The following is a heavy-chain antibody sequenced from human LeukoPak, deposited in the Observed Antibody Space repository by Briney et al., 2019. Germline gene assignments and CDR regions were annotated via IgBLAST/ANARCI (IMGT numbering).Heavy chain of an antibody. CDR3: ARGARGSGRYYFDY. V-gene: IGHV1-69*13. D-gene: IGHD6-19*01. J-gene: IGHJ4*02. CDR1: GYTFTSYD. Sequence: ASVKVSCKASGYTFTSYDINWVRQAPGQGLEWMGGIIPIFGTANYAQKFQGRVTITADESTSTAYMELSSLRSEDTAVYYCARGARGSGRYYFDYWGQGTLVTVSS. CDR2: IIPIFGTA.